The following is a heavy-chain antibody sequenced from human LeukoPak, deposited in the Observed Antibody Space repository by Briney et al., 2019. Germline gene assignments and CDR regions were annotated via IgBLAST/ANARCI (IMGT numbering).Heavy chain of an antibody. CDR2: IYYGGST. CDR1: GGSISSYY. Sequence: SETLSLTCTVSGGSISSYYWSWIRQPPGKGLEWIGYIYYGGSTNYNPSLKSRVTISADTSKNQFSLKLSSVTAADTAVYYCARVRGWVTVTPSDAFDIWGQGTMVTVSS. D-gene: IGHD4-23*01. V-gene: IGHV4-59*01. J-gene: IGHJ3*02. CDR3: ARVRGWVTVTPSDAFDI.